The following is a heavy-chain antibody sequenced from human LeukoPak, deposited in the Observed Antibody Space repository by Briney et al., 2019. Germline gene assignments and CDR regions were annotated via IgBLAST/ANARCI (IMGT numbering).Heavy chain of an antibody. CDR2: IKRDGTYT. V-gene: IGHV3-74*01. J-gene: IGHJ6*03. D-gene: IGHD2-21*02. Sequence: GGSLRLSCAASGFTFSNYCFHWVRQAPGQGLVWVARIKRDGTYTNYADSVKGRFTILRDDAKNTLYLQMNSLRVDDTGMYFCARDGDCFDRMDVWGKGTTVTVSS. CDR3: ARDGDCFDRMDV. CDR1: GFTFSNYC.